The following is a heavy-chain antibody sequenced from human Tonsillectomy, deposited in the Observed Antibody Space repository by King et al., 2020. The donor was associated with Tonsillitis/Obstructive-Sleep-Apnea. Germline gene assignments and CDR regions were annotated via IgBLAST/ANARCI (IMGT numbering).Heavy chain of an antibody. Sequence: QLQESGPGLVKPSETLSLTCTVSGGSISSSSYYWGWIRQPPGQGLEWIGSTYYSGSTYYNPSLKSRVTIAVDTSKNQFSLKLSSVTAADTAVYYCARHVTIFGVVIYMDVWGKGTTVTVSS. CDR2: TYYSGST. V-gene: IGHV4-39*01. J-gene: IGHJ6*03. CDR3: ARHVTIFGVVIYMDV. D-gene: IGHD3-3*01. CDR1: GGSISSSSYY.